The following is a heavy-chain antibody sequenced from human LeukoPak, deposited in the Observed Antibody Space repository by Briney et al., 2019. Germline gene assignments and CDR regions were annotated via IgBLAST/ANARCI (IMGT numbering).Heavy chain of an antibody. J-gene: IGHJ4*02. V-gene: IGHV4-31*03. CDR1: GGSISSGGYY. CDR3: ARGTPLGELSLWPILDY. Sequence: SQTLSLTCTVSGGSISSGGYYWSWIRQHPGKGLEWIGYIYYSGSTYYNPSLKSRVTISVDTSKNQFSLKLSSVTAADTAVYHCARGTPLGELSLWPILDYWGQGTLVTVSS. CDR2: IYYSGST. D-gene: IGHD3-16*02.